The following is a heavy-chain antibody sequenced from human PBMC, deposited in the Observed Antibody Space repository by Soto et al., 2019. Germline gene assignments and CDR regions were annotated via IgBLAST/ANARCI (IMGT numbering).Heavy chain of an antibody. CDR1: GYTFTDYW. D-gene: IGHD3-10*01. Sequence: ESLKVSCKGSGYTFTDYWIGLVLHLPWKCLEWMLIIYPGDSDTRYSPSFQGHVTMTRDTSISTAYMELSRLRSDDTAVYYCARDRVTMVRGAIPPPYYYGMDVWGQGTTVTVSS. CDR3: ARDRVTMVRGAIPPPYYYGMDV. J-gene: IGHJ6*02. V-gene: IGHV5-51*01. CDR2: IYPGDSDT.